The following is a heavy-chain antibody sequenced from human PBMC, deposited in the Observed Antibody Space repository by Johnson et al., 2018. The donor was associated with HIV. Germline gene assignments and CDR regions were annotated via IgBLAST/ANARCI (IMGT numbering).Heavy chain of an antibody. CDR2: ISYDGSNK. CDR1: GFTFSSYA. CDR3: ARAPWVVYCYGPARSAFDL. D-gene: IGHD5-18*01. V-gene: IGHV3-30-3*01. Sequence: QVQLVESGGGVVQPGRSLRLSCAASGFTFSSYAMHWVRQAPGKGLEWVAVISYDGSNKYYADSVKGRFTISRDNSMNTLYLQMNSLRAEDTAVYYCARAPWVVYCYGPARSAFDLWGQGTMVTVSS. J-gene: IGHJ3*01.